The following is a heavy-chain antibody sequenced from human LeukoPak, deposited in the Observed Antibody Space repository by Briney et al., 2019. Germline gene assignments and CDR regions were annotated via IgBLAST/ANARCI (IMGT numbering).Heavy chain of an antibody. CDR2: ISGSSNYI. D-gene: IGHD2-2*01. V-gene: IGHV3-21*06. Sequence: GGSLNLSCAASGFTFSAYSINWVRQAPGKGLEWVSSISGSSNYIYYADSVKGRFTISRDNAKNSLYLQVDSLRAEDTALYYCARGGGLGYCSSTSCYVYFDYWGQGTLVTVSS. J-gene: IGHJ4*02. CDR3: ARGGGLGYCSSTSCYVYFDY. CDR1: GFTFSAYS.